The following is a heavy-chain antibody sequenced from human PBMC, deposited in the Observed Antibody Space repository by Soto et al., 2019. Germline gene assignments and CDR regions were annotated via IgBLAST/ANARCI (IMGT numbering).Heavy chain of an antibody. CDR2: MSPNSGKT. V-gene: IGHV1-8*01. Sequence: ASVKVSCKASGYTFTSYDINWVRQATGQGPEWMGWMSPNSGKTSYAQKLQGRVTLTTDTSTSTAHMELRSLGSDDTAVYYCGRDNYERTGYLDYWGQGTRVTVSS. D-gene: IGHD3-22*01. CDR1: GYTFTSYD. CDR3: GRDNYERTGYLDY. J-gene: IGHJ4*02.